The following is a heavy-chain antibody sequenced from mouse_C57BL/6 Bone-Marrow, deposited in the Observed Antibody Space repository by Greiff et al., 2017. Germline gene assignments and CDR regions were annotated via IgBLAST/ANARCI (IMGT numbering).Heavy chain of an antibody. CDR3: ARWGYYEDY. CDR1: GYTFTSYW. CDR2: IYPSDSET. V-gene: IGHV1-61*01. J-gene: IGHJ2*01. D-gene: IGHD2-4*01. Sequence: QVQLQQSGAELVRPGSSVKLSCKASGYTFTSYWMDWVKQRPGQGLEWIGNIYPSDSETHYNQKFKDKATLTVDKSSRTAYMQLSSLASADSAVYYCARWGYYEDYWGQGTTLTVSS.